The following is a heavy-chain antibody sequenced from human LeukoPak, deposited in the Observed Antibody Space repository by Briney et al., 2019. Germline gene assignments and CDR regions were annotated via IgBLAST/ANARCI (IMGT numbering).Heavy chain of an antibody. CDR1: GGSFSSYY. CDR2: IYISGST. D-gene: IGHD3-3*01. V-gene: IGHV4-4*07. CDR3: ARGYYDFWSGYGHYYYYGMDV. J-gene: IGHJ6*02. Sequence: PSETLSLTCTVSGGSFSSYYWNWIRQSAGEGLEWIGRIYISGSTNYNPSLKSRVTISVDTSKNQFSLRLSSVTAADTAVYYCARGYYDFWSGYGHYYYYGMDVWGQGTTVTVSS.